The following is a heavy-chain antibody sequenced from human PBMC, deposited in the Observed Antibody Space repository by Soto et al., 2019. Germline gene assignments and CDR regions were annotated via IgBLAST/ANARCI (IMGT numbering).Heavy chain of an antibody. V-gene: IGHV1-69*08. CDR2: IIPNLGIT. D-gene: IGHD2-15*01. Sequence: QVQLVQSGAEVKKPGSSVKVSCTASGGTLSSYTFSWVRQAPGQGLEWMGRIIPNLGITNYAQKFQGRITIIVDKSTSTAYMELSSLSSEDTAVYYCARDKGYCSGASCPDFDYWGQGTLVTVSS. CDR1: GGTLSSYT. CDR3: ARDKGYCSGASCPDFDY. J-gene: IGHJ4*02.